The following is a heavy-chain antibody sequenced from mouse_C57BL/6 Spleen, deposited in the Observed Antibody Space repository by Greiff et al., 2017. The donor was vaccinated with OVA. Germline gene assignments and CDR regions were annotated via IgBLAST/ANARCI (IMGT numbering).Heavy chain of an antibody. D-gene: IGHD2-4*01. V-gene: IGHV3-6*01. CDR2: ISYDGSN. CDR3: ARAPYDSDFDY. J-gene: IGHJ2*01. Sequence: DVKLQESGPGLVKPSQSLSLTCSVTGYSITSGYYWNWIRQFPGNKLEWMGYISYDGSNNYNPSLKNRISITRDASKNQFFLKLNSVTTEDTATYYCARAPYDSDFDYWGQGTTLTVSS. CDR1: GYSITSGYY.